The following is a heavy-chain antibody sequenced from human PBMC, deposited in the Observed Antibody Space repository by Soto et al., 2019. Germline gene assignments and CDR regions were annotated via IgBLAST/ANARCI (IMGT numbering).Heavy chain of an antibody. CDR2: IKSDGSGT. CDR1: GLTFSNYW. V-gene: IGHV3-74*01. CDR3: ENSSWPLGNY. Sequence: GGSLRLSCAVSGLTFSNYWMHWVRQAPGKGLVWVSRIKSDGSGTRYADSVKGRFTVSTDTAKNTLYLQMNSLRVEDTAVYYCENSSWPLGNYWGQGIPVTVSS. J-gene: IGHJ4*02. D-gene: IGHD1-26*01.